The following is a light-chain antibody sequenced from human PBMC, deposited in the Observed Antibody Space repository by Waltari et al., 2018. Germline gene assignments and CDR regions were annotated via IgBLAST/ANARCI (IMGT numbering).Light chain of an antibody. V-gene: IGKV1-39*01. CDR2: AAS. CDR3: QQSYNTPWT. J-gene: IGKJ1*01. Sequence: DTQMTQSPSSLSASVGERVTITCRASQSISSYLNWNQQKPGKAPKLLIYAASNLQSGVPSRFSGSGSGTDFTLTISSLQPEDFATYYCQQSYNTPWTFGQGTKVEIK. CDR1: QSISSY.